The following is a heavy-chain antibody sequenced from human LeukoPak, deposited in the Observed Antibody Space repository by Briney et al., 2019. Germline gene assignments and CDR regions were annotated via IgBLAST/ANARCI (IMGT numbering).Heavy chain of an antibody. J-gene: IGHJ4*02. Sequence: ASVKVSCTVSGYTLTELSMHWVRQAPGQGLEWMGIINPSGGSTSYAQKFQGRVTMTRDTSTSTVYMELSSLRSEDTAVYYCARDAWDVVVPAAIPRYYFDYWGQGTLVTVSS. V-gene: IGHV1-46*01. D-gene: IGHD2-2*01. CDR2: INPSGGST. CDR3: ARDAWDVVVPAAIPRYYFDY. CDR1: GYTLTELS.